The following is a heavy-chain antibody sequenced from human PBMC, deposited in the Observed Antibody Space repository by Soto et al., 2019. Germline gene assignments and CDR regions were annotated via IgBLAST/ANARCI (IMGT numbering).Heavy chain of an antibody. J-gene: IGHJ4*02. V-gene: IGHV3-53*01. D-gene: IGHD3-16*02. CDR2: IYKDGTT. CDR3: ARERYTTGYILAY. CDR1: GFTVSSYY. Sequence: EVQLVESGGDLIQPGGSLRLACAASGFTVSSYYMTWVRQAPGKGLEWVALIYKDGTTYYADSVKGRFTISRDNSKNTRYLQMNSLAVEDTAVYYCARERYTTGYILAYWGQGTLVTVSS.